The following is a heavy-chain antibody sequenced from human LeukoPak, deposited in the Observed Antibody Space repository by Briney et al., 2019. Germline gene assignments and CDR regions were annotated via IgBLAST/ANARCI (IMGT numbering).Heavy chain of an antibody. J-gene: IGHJ4*02. CDR3: ARDLVSSSSTLFGY. CDR2: IRYDGSNK. D-gene: IGHD6-13*01. V-gene: IGHV3-30*02. CDR1: GFTFSSYG. Sequence: GGSLRLSCAASGFTFSSYGMHWVRQAPGKGLEWVAFIRYDGSNKYYADSVKGRFTISRDNSKNTLYLQMNSLRAEDTAVYYCARDLVSSSSTLFGYWGQGTLVTVSS.